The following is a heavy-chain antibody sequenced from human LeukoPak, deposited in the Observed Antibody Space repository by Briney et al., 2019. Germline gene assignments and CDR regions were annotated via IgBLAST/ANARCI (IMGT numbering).Heavy chain of an antibody. Sequence: ASVKVSCMASGYTFTSFHMHWARQAPGQGLEWMGIINPSGGSASYAQKFQGRVTMTSDTSTGTVYMELSSLRSEDTAVYYCARKYGDYVGFDYWGQGTVVTVSS. D-gene: IGHD4-17*01. V-gene: IGHV1-46*01. J-gene: IGHJ4*02. CDR1: GYTFTSFH. CDR2: INPSGGSA. CDR3: ARKYGDYVGFDY.